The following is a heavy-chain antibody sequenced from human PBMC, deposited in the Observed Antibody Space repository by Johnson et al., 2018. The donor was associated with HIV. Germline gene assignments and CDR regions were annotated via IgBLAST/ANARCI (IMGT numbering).Heavy chain of an antibody. CDR2: ISSSGDII. Sequence: QEQLVESGGGAVQPGGSLRLSCAASDFTVSGNYMTWIRQAPGKGLEWLSFISSSGDIIRYADSVKGRFPISRDNAKDSLILQMNSLRDEDTAVYYCARRTVTALFDIWGQGTLVTVSS. CDR1: DFTVSGNY. D-gene: IGHD4-17*01. J-gene: IGHJ3*02. CDR3: ARRTVTALFDI. V-gene: IGHV3-11*04.